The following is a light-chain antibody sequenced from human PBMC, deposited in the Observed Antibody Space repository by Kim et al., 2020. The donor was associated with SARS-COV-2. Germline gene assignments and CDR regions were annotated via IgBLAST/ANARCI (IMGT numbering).Light chain of an antibody. CDR1: QSISGW. CDR2: RAS. J-gene: IGKJ1*01. Sequence: DIQMTQSPSTLSASVGDRVTITCRASQSISGWLAWFQQKPGKPPKLLIYRASTLQNGVPSRFSGSGSGTEFTLTITSLQPDDFATYYCQQYDTLWTFVQGTKVDIK. V-gene: IGKV1-5*03. CDR3: QQYDTLWT.